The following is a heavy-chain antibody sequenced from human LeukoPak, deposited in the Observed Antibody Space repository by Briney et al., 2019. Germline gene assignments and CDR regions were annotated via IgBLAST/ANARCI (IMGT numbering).Heavy chain of an antibody. J-gene: IGHJ6*03. CDR3: AKGVGGSANYYYMDV. V-gene: IGHV3-30*02. D-gene: IGHD3-10*01. CDR1: GFTFDDYA. CDR2: IRNDGSGQ. Sequence: PGGSLRLSCAASGFTFDDYAMHWVRQAPGKGLDWVAFIRNDGSGQYYTDSVTGRFTISRDDSKNALNLQMNSLRPEDTAVYYCAKGVGGSANYYYMDVWGKGTTVTVSS.